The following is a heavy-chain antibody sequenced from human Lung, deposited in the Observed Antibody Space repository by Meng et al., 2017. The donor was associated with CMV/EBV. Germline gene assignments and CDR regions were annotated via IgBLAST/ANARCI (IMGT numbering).Heavy chain of an antibody. CDR2: ISTGGRDL. D-gene: IGHD5-12*01. CDR1: GFTFSSYD. CDR3: ARVWGKGSGYDFDL. V-gene: IGHV3-21*01. J-gene: IGHJ4*02. Sequence: GEXXTISCAASGFTFSSYDMSWVRQAPGKGLEWVSSISTGGRDLYYADSVKGRFTISRDNAKNSLYLQMNSLRAEDTAVYFCARVWGKGSGYDFDLWGQGXPVTVSS.